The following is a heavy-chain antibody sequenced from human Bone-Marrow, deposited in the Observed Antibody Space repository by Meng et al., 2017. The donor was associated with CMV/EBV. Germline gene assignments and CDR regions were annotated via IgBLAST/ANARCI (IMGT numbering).Heavy chain of an antibody. V-gene: IGHV3-7*01. CDR2: IQQDGSTK. D-gene: IGHD6-19*01. Sequence: GESLKISCAASGFTFSSYAMSWVRQAPGKGLEWVANIQQDGSTKNYVGSVKGRFTISRDNLRNSVYLQMNSLRDEDSAVYYCARAIGLGYWGQGTMVTVSS. CDR3: ARAIGLGY. J-gene: IGHJ4*02. CDR1: GFTFSSYA.